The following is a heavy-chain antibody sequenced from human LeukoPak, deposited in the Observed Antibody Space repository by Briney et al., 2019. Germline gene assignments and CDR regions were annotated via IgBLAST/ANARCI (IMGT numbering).Heavy chain of an antibody. CDR2: INHGGST. V-gene: IGHV4-34*01. CDR1: GGSFSDYY. J-gene: IGHJ5*02. D-gene: IGHD6-19*01. CDR3: ARGGWFHDR. Sequence: SETLSLTCTVNGGSFSDYYWTWIRQPPGKGLEWIGEINHGGSTNYNPSLKSRVTMSVDTSENQFSLKMISVTTADTAVYFCARGGWFHDRWGQGTLVTVSS.